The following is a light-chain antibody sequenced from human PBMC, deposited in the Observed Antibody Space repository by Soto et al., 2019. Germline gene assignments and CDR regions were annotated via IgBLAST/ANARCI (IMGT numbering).Light chain of an antibody. V-gene: IGLV2-11*01. CDR2: DVS. Sequence: QSALTQPRSVSGSPGQSVTISCTGTSSDVGGYNYVSWYQHHPGKAPKSMIYDVSKRPSGVPDRFSGSKSGNTASLTISGFQAEHEAHYYYRSYAGSYTWVFGGGTKVTVL. CDR1: SSDVGGYNY. CDR3: RSYAGSYTWV. J-gene: IGLJ3*02.